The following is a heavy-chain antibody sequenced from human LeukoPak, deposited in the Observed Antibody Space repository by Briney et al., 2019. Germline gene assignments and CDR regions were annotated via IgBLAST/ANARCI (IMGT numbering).Heavy chain of an antibody. V-gene: IGHV3-48*04. CDR3: ARSEDIAAAGPGDY. Sequence: GGSLRLSCAASGFSFSSYSMNWVRQAPGKGLEWVSFISSSSSSIYYADSVKGRFAISRDNAKNSLYLQMNSLRAEDTAVYYCARSEDIAAAGPGDYWGQGTLVTVSS. CDR1: GFSFSSYS. CDR2: ISSSSSSI. D-gene: IGHD6-13*01. J-gene: IGHJ4*02.